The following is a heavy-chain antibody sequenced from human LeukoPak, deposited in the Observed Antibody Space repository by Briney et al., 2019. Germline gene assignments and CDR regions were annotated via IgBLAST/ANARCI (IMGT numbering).Heavy chain of an antibody. Sequence: GGSLRLPCAASGFTFSSYSMNWVRQAPGKGLEWVSSISSSSSYIYYADSVKGRFTISRDNAKNSLYLQMNSLRAEDTAVYYCARDGTDYYDSSGYYQYWGQGTLVTVSS. V-gene: IGHV3-21*01. CDR3: ARDGTDYYDSSGYYQY. J-gene: IGHJ4*02. CDR1: GFTFSSYS. CDR2: ISSSSSYI. D-gene: IGHD3-22*01.